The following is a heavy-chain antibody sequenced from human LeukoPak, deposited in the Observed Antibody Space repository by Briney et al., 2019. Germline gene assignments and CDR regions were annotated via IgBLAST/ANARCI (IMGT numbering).Heavy chain of an antibody. J-gene: IGHJ4*02. CDR2: ISAGGGTT. CDR3: AKGGDGSCYCRVHY. Sequence: GGSLRLSCAASGFTFNSYAMSWVRQAPGKGLEWVSAISAGGGTTYYADSVKGRFTISRDNSNNTLYLQMTSLRAEDTAVYYCAKGGDGSCYCRVHYWGQGTLVTVSS. V-gene: IGHV3-23*01. D-gene: IGHD2-15*01. CDR1: GFTFNSYA.